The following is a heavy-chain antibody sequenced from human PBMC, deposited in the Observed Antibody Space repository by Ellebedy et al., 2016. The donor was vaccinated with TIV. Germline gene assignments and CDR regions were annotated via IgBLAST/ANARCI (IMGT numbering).Heavy chain of an antibody. CDR1: GYTFRSHA. J-gene: IGHJ6*02. V-gene: IGHV3-33*01. CDR3: ARDGQSLAPYSLDV. CDR2: IWIGGNYK. Sequence: GESLKISCAASGYTFRSHAIHWVRQAPGKGLEWMAQIWIGGNYKYYADSVRGRFTISRDDYTDTAYLEMDSLRGDDTAVYFCARDGQSLAPYSLDVWGQGTTVTVSS.